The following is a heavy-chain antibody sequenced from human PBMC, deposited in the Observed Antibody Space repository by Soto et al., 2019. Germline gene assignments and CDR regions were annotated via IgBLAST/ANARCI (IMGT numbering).Heavy chain of an antibody. CDR2: INAANGDT. CDR3: VRRHVSATGIDWFDP. CDR1: GYTFTSYG. D-gene: IGHD6-13*01. J-gene: IGHJ5*02. Sequence: QVQLVQSGTEVKKPGASVNVSCKASGYTFTSYGIHWVRQAPGQRLEWMGWINAANGDTKYSPKFQGRVTITRDRSASTAYMELSSLRSEDTAVYYCVRRHVSATGIDWFDPWGQGTLVTVSS. V-gene: IGHV1-3*01.